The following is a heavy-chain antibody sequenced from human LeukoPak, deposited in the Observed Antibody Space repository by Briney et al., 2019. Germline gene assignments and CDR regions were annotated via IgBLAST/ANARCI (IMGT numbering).Heavy chain of an antibody. Sequence: GGSLRLSCTASGLTFSTSGFNWVRQAPGKGLEWVAFIRYDGSNKYYADSVKGRFTISRDNSKNTLYLQMNSLRAEDTAVYYCAKTRDYWGQGTLVTVSS. CDR2: IRYDGSNK. V-gene: IGHV3-30*02. CDR3: AKTRDY. J-gene: IGHJ4*02. CDR1: GLTFSTSG.